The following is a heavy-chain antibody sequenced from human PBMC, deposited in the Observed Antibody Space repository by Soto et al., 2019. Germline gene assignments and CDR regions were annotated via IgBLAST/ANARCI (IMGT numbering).Heavy chain of an antibody. CDR3: ARDHSGYSGYDFDY. D-gene: IGHD5-12*01. Sequence: PSFRTSCKTSGYTFSRYGISWVRQAPGQGLEWMGWISAYNGNTNYAQKLQGRVTMTTDTSTSTAYMELRSLRSDDTVVYYCARDHSGYSGYDFDYWGQGTLVTVSS. CDR2: ISAYNGNT. V-gene: IGHV1-18*01. J-gene: IGHJ4*02. CDR1: GYTFSRYG.